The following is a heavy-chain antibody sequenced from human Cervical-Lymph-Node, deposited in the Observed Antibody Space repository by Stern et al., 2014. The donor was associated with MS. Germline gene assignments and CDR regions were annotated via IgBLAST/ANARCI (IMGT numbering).Heavy chain of an antibody. CDR3: AREGLNTVPYFAH. CDR2: IYYSGST. D-gene: IGHD4-17*01. V-gene: IGHV4-31*03. Sequence: QVQLQESGPGLVKPSQTLSLTCSVSGGPISGGGFYWSWVRQHPGKGLGWIGHIYYSGSTAYNPSLAGRATIAVDTSKNQFSLRLTSMTAADAAVYFCAREGLNTVPYFAHWGLGTRVTVSS. J-gene: IGHJ4*02. CDR1: GGPISGGGFY.